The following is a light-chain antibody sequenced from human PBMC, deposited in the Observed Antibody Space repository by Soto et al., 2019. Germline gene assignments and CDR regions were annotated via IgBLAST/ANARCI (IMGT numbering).Light chain of an antibody. Sequence: EIVMTQSPATLSVSPGEGATLSCRASQSISSNLAWYQQKPGQAPKLLIYGASTRATGFPARFSGSGSGTEFTLTISSLQSEDFATYYCQQYYSYPRTFGQGTKVEIK. J-gene: IGKJ1*01. CDR1: QSISSN. CDR2: GAS. CDR3: QQYYSYPRT. V-gene: IGKV3-15*01.